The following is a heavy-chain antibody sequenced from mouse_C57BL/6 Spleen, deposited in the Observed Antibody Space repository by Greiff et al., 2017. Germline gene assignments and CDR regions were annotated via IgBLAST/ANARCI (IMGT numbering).Heavy chain of an antibody. Sequence: QVQLQQSGAELVRPGTSVKVSCKASGYAFTNYLIEWVKQRPGQGLEWIGVINPGSGGTNYNEKFKGKATLTADKSSSTAYMQLSSLTSEDSAVYFCARSHYYGSSYGYFDVWGTGTTVTVSS. J-gene: IGHJ1*03. CDR2: INPGSGGT. CDR1: GYAFTNYL. CDR3: ARSHYYGSSYGYFDV. V-gene: IGHV1-54*01. D-gene: IGHD1-1*01.